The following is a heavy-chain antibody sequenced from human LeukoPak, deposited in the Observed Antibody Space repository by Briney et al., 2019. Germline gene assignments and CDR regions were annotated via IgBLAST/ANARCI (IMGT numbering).Heavy chain of an antibody. D-gene: IGHD3-9*01. J-gene: IGHJ6*04. V-gene: IGHV4-4*02. Sequence: SETLSLTCAVSGGSISSSNWWSWVRQPPGKGLEWIGEIYHSGSTNYNPSLKSRVTISVDKSKNQFSLKLSSVTAADTAVHYCAREPTYYDILTGYYRYYGMDVWGKGTTVTVSS. CDR2: IYHSGST. CDR3: AREPTYYDILTGYYRYYGMDV. CDR1: GGSISSSNW.